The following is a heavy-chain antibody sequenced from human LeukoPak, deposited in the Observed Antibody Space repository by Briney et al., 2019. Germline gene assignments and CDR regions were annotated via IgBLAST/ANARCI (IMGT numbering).Heavy chain of an antibody. CDR2: ISSNGGCI. V-gene: IGHV3-64D*06. Sequence: PGGSLRLSCTASGFTFSSYSMHWVRQARGKGLEYVSAISSNGGCIYYADSVKGRFTISRDNSKNTLYLQLSSMRADDSVVYYCMNDSTTRSWYWYYFGFWAKENLVSVSS. CDR1: GFTFSSYS. CDR3: MNDSTTRSWYWYYFGF. J-gene: IGHJ4*02. D-gene: IGHD6-13*01.